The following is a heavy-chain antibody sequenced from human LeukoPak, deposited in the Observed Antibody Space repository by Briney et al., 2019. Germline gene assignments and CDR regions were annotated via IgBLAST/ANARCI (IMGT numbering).Heavy chain of an antibody. Sequence: GGSLRLSCAASGFTFSIYAMSWVRQAPGKGREWVSAISGSGGRTYYADSVKGRFTISRDNSKNTRYLQMNSLRAENTAVYYCAKDRYYGSGSWIPLFDYWGQGTLVTVSS. V-gene: IGHV3-23*01. D-gene: IGHD3-10*01. J-gene: IGHJ4*02. CDR2: ISGSGGRT. CDR1: GFTFSIYA. CDR3: AKDRYYGSGSWIPLFDY.